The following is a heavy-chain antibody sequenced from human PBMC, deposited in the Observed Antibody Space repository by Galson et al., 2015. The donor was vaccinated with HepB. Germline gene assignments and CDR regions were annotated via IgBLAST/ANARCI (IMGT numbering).Heavy chain of an antibody. D-gene: IGHD1-26*01. Sequence: SLRLSCAASGFTFNTYGMHWVRQAPGKGLEWVAVIAYDGRSESYADPVKARFTLSRDNSKNTVYLQMNSLRAEDTAVYYCAKSEIGASYQGEAFDHWGQGTLVTVSS. J-gene: IGHJ4*02. V-gene: IGHV3-30*18. CDR1: GFTFNTYG. CDR2: IAYDGRSE. CDR3: AKSEIGASYQGEAFDH.